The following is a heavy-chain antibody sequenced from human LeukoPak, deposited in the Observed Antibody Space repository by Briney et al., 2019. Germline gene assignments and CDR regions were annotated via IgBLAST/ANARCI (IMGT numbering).Heavy chain of an antibody. Sequence: GGSLRLSCAASEFTFSSYWMSWVRQAPGKGLEWVANIKQDGSEKYYVDSVKGRFTISRDNAKNSLYLQMNSLRAEDTAIYYCARDGGWTFDYWGQGTLVTVSS. CDR3: ARDGGWTFDY. D-gene: IGHD6-19*01. CDR2: IKQDGSEK. J-gene: IGHJ4*02. CDR1: EFTFSSYW. V-gene: IGHV3-7*01.